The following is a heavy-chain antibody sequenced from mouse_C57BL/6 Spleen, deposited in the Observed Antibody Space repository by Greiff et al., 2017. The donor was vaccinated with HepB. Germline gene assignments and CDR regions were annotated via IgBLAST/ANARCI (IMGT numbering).Heavy chain of an antibody. J-gene: IGHJ3*01. V-gene: IGHV1-42*01. CDR3: ASTTVVPSFAY. Sequence: EVKLMESGPELVKPGASVKISCKASGYSFTGYYMNWVKQSPEKSLEWIGENNPSTGGTTYNQKFKAKATLTVDKSSSTAYTQLKSLTSEDSAVYYCASTTVVPSFAYWGQGTLVTVSA. CDR2: NNPSTGGT. D-gene: IGHD1-1*01. CDR1: GYSFTGYY.